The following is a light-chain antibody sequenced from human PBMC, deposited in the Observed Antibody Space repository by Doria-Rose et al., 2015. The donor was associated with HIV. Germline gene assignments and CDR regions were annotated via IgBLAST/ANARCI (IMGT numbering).Light chain of an antibody. CDR2: GIN. CDR1: RSNMGAGYD. CDR3: QSYDSSLSGFV. J-gene: IGLJ1*01. Sequence: QAVVTQEPSVSGAPGQRVTISCTGSRSNMGAGYDVHWYQQLPGTAPKLLIYGINNRPSGVSYRFSGSKSGTSASLAIAGLRAEDEADYYCQSYDSSLSGFVFGTGTKVTVL. V-gene: IGLV1-40*01.